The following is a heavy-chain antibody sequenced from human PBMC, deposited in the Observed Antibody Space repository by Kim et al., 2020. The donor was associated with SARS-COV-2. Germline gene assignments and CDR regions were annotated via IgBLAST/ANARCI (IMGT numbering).Heavy chain of an antibody. J-gene: IGHJ5*02. Sequence: ASVKVSCKASGYTFTSYGINWVRQATGQGLEWLGWMNPNSGNTGYAEKFRGRVTMTREISKSTAYMELSSLTFEDTAVYYCTRHRSGHNDNWFDPWGQGTLVTVSS. CDR3: TRHRSGHNDNWFDP. CDR1: GYTFTSYG. D-gene: IGHD6-19*01. V-gene: IGHV1-8*01. CDR2: MNPNSGNT.